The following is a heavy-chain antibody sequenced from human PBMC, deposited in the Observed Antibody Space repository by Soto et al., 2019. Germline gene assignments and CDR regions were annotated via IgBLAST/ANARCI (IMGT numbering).Heavy chain of an antibody. CDR3: AKVYGDYPDY. J-gene: IGHJ4*02. CDR1: GLTFSSYA. D-gene: IGHD4-17*01. V-gene: IGHV3-23*01. CDR2: ISGSGGST. Sequence: GGSLRLSCAVSGLTFSSYAMSCVRQAPGKGLEWVSAISGSGGSTYYADSVKGRFTISRDNSKNTLYLQMNSLRAEDTAVYYCAKVYGDYPDYWGQGTLVTVSS.